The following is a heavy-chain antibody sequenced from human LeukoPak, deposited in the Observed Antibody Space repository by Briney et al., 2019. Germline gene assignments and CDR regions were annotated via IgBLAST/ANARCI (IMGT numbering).Heavy chain of an antibody. CDR3: AKLIAPAPTWYMDV. Sequence: PGGSLRLSCAASGFTFDDYGMNWVRQAPGKGLEWVSGINWNGGSTGYADSVKGRFTISRDNANNSLYLQMNSLRAKDTALYYCAKLIAPAPTWYMDVWGKGTTVTVSS. CDR2: INWNGGST. CDR1: GFTFDDYG. D-gene: IGHD6-13*01. J-gene: IGHJ6*03. V-gene: IGHV3-20*04.